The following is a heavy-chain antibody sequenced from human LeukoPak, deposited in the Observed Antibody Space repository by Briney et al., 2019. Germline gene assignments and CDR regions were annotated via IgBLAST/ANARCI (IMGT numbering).Heavy chain of an antibody. V-gene: IGHV1-2*02. CDR2: INPNSGGT. CDR3: ARDGHRRYDYYYYYMDV. J-gene: IGHJ6*03. Sequence: GASVKVSCKASGYTFTGYYMHWVRQAPGQGLEWMGWINPNSGGTNYAQKFQGRVTMTRDTSISTAYMELSRLRSDDTAVYYCARDGHRRYDYYYYYMDVWGKGTTVTVSS. CDR1: GYTFTGYY. D-gene: IGHD3-9*01.